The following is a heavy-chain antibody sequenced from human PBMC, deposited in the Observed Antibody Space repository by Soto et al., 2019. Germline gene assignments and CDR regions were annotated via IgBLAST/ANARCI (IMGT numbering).Heavy chain of an antibody. CDR1: GGSISSSSYY. CDR3: ARHREGGVAGTELYYYYYYGMDV. CDR2: IYYSGST. D-gene: IGHD6-19*01. V-gene: IGHV4-39*01. Sequence: SETLSLTCSVSGGSISSSSYYWGWIRQPPGKGLEWIGSIYYSGSTYYNPSLKSRVTISVDTSTNQFSLKLSSVNAADTAVYYCARHREGGVAGTELYYYYYYGMDVWGQGTTVTVSS. J-gene: IGHJ6*02.